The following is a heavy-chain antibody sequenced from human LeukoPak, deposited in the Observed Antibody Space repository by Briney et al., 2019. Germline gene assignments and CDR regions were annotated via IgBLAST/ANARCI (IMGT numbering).Heavy chain of an antibody. V-gene: IGHV1-2*02. J-gene: IGHJ4*02. D-gene: IGHD3-16*01. CDR1: GYTFTANY. CDR3: ARELGGGYFDY. CDR2: INPNSGGT. Sequence: ASVKVSCKASGYTFTANYMHWVRQAPGQGLEWMGWINPNSGGTKYAQNFQGRVTMTRDTSTSTVYMELSSLRSEDTAVYYCARELGGGYFDYWGQGTLVTVSS.